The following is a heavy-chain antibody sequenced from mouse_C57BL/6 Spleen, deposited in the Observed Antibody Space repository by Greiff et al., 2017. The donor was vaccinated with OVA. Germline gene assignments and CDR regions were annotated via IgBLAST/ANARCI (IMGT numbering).Heavy chain of an antibody. V-gene: IGHV1-76*01. D-gene: IGHD1-2*01. J-gene: IGHJ2*01. CDR2: IYPGSGNT. Sequence: QVQLQQSGAELVRPGASVKLSCKASGYTFTDYYINWVKQRPGQGLEWIARIYPGSGNTYYNEKFKGKATLTADKSSSTAYMQLSSLTSEDSAVYVCARGITTIPYCFDYWGQGTTLTVSS. CDR3: ARGITTIPYCFDY. CDR1: GYTFTDYY.